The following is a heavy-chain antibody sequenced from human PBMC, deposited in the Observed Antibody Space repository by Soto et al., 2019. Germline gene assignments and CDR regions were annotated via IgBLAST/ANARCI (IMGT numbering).Heavy chain of an antibody. CDR1: GFTVSSNY. V-gene: IGHV3-53*01. J-gene: IGHJ4*02. D-gene: IGHD1-1*01. CDR3: ARDSKLESDY. CDR2: IYSVGST. Sequence: EVQLVESGGGLIQPGGSLRLSCAASGFTVSSNYMSWVRQAPGMGLEWVSVIYSVGSTYYADSVKSRITISRDNSKNTLYIQMTSVRAEDSAVYYCARDSKLESDYWGQGTLVTVSS.